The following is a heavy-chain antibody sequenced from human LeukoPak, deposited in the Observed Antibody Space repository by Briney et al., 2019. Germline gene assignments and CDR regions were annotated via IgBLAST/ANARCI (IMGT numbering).Heavy chain of an antibody. Sequence: GGSLRLSCAASGFTFSTYSMNWVRQAPGKGLEWVSSISGNSAYIFYAGSVKGRFTISRDNAQNSLYLQMNSLRAEDTAVYYCAREGGTSQFDYWGQGTLVTVSS. CDR2: ISGNSAYI. V-gene: IGHV3-21*04. CDR3: AREGGTSQFDY. CDR1: GFTFSTYS. J-gene: IGHJ4*02. D-gene: IGHD1-26*01.